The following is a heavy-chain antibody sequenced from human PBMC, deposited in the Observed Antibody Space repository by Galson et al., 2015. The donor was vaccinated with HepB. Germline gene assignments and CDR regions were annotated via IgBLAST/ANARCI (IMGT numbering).Heavy chain of an antibody. D-gene: IGHD3-10*01. CDR3: ARDQGLLRFGEAMDV. Sequence: SLRLSCAASGFAFNNAWMNWVRQAPGKGLEWVAGISYDGSNKDYADSVKGRFIMSRDNSKNTLYAQMNSLRPEDTAVYYCARDQGLLRFGEAMDVWGRGTTVTVSS. V-gene: IGHV3-30*19. CDR1: GFAFNNAW. J-gene: IGHJ6*03. CDR2: ISYDGSNK.